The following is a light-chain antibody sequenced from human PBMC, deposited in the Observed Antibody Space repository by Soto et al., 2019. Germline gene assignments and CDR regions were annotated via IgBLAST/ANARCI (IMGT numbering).Light chain of an antibody. J-gene: IGKJ1*01. CDR2: DSS. V-gene: IGKV3-11*01. Sequence: EIVLTQSPATLSLSPGEGATLSCRASQSVSSYLAWYQQKPGQPPRLLIYDSSNRATGIPARFSGSGSATDFTLTISSLEPEDFAVYYCQQRSNWPWTFGQGTKV. CDR3: QQRSNWPWT. CDR1: QSVSSY.